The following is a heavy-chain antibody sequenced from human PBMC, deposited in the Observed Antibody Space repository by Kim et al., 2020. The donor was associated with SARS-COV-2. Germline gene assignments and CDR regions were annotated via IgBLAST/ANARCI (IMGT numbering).Heavy chain of an antibody. CDR2: MYTGGGQT. CDR3: ATVSDRGTSLLAY. CDR1: GYSVSNYP. J-gene: IGHJ4*02. Sequence: ASVKVSCKASGYSVSNYPMHWVRQAPGQRPEWMGGMYTGGGQTKYSKEFQGRVTITRDASTNMAYMELSSLRSADTALYYCATVSDRGTSLLAYWGPGT. V-gene: IGHV1-3*04. D-gene: IGHD3-10*01.